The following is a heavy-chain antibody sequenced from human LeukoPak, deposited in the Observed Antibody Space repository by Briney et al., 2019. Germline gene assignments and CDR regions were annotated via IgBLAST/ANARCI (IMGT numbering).Heavy chain of an antibody. D-gene: IGHD2-2*01. CDR1: GVSFSSHY. V-gene: IGHV4-59*11. J-gene: IGHJ5*02. Sequence: SETLSLTCTVSGVSFSSHYWSWIRQPPGKGLEWIGYIHYSAGSNYNPSLKSRVTISVDTSKKQFSLNLSSVTAADTAVYYCARVEAVTSSWYVFDPWGQGTLVTVSS. CDR2: IHYSAGS. CDR3: ARVEAVTSSWYVFDP.